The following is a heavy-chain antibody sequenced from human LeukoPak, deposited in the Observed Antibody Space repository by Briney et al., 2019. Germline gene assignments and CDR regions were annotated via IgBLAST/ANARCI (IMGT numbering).Heavy chain of an antibody. J-gene: IGHJ3*02. CDR1: GGSFSGYY. Sequence: SETLSLTCAVYGGSFSGYYWSWIRQPPGKGLEWIGEISHSGSTNYNPSLKSRVTISVDTSKNQFSLKLSSVTAADTAVYYCARVYYGDYVYAFDIWGQGTMVTVSS. V-gene: IGHV4-34*01. CDR2: ISHSGST. CDR3: ARVYYGDYVYAFDI. D-gene: IGHD4-17*01.